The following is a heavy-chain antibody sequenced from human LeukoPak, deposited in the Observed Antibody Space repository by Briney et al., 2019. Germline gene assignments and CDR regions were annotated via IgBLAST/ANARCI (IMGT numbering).Heavy chain of an antibody. D-gene: IGHD2-2*01. CDR1: GFTFSSYS. Sequence: GGSLRLSCAASGFTFSSYSMNWVRQAPGKGLEWVSSISSSSYIYYADSVKGRFTISRDNAKNSLYLQMNSLRAEDTAVYYCARGVLYCSSTSCSIDYGGQGTLGTVSS. CDR2: ISSSSYI. V-gene: IGHV3-21*01. J-gene: IGHJ4*02. CDR3: ARGVLYCSSTSCSIDY.